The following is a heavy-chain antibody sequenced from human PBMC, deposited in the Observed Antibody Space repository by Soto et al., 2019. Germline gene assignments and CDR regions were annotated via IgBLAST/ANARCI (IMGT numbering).Heavy chain of an antibody. V-gene: IGHV3-7*01. CDR3: ARVYFKYDY. CDR2: IKEDGSEK. CDR1: KFTFSNYW. Sequence: EVQLVESGGGLVQPGGSLRLSCVASKFTFSNYWMTWVRQAPGKGLEWVANIKEDGSEKYYVDSAKGRFTISRDNAKNSLYLQMNSLRVEDTAGYYCARVYFKYDYWGQGTLVTVSS. J-gene: IGHJ4*02. D-gene: IGHD3-10*01.